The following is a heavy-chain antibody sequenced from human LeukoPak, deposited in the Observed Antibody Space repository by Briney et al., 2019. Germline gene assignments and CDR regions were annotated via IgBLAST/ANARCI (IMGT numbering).Heavy chain of an antibody. CDR1: GGTFSSYA. V-gene: IGHV1-69*05. CDR3: ARISYYDSSGYNDY. CDR2: IIPTFGTA. Sequence: GSSVKVSCKASGGTFSSYAISWVRQAPGQGLEWMGRIIPTFGTANYAQKFQGRVTITTDESTSTAYMELSSLRSEDTAVYYCARISYYDSSGYNDYWGQGTLVTVSS. D-gene: IGHD3-22*01. J-gene: IGHJ4*02.